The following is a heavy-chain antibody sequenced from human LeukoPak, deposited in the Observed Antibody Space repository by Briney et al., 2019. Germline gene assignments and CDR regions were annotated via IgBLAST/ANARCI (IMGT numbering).Heavy chain of an antibody. V-gene: IGHV3-11*04. CDR1: GLRFSDYY. D-gene: IGHD6-6*01. J-gene: IGHJ4*02. CDR3: ARDKGTSYLSSFDY. CDR2: ISSGGDIM. Sequence: GSLRLSCAASGLRFSDYYVSWIRQAPGKGLQWVSYISSGGDIMHYADSVKGRFTSSRDNAKNSGYLEMNSLRAADTAVYYCARDKGTSYLSSFDYWGQGTLVTVSS.